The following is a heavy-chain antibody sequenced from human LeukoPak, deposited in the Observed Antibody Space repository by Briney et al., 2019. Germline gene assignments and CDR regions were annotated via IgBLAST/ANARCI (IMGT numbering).Heavy chain of an antibody. CDR1: GYPINNAYY. Sequence: SETLSLTCGVSGYPINNAYYWVWIRQPPGKGLEWIGSLYHPDSTYYNPSLKSRVTMSVDTSRNQFSLKLSFVTAADTAVYYCARQYDSYFYYYLDLWGTGTTVTVSS. V-gene: IGHV4-38-2*01. CDR3: ARQYDSYFYYYLDL. D-gene: IGHD3-10*01. CDR2: LYHPDST. J-gene: IGHJ6*04.